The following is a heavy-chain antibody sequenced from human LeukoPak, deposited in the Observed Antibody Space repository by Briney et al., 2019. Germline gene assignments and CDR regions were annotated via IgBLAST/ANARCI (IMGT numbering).Heavy chain of an antibody. CDR2: FSYSGTT. D-gene: IGHD2-21*02. J-gene: IGHJ3*02. V-gene: IGHV4-39*07. CDR3: AREGWRCGGDCPISI. CDR1: GGSTTTSNSY. Sequence: PSETLSLTCTVSGGSTTTSNSYWGWIRQPPGKDLEWIGSFSYSGTTYYNPSLKSRVTISVDTSKNQFSLKLSSVTAADTAVYYCAREGWRCGGDCPISIWGQGTMVTVSS.